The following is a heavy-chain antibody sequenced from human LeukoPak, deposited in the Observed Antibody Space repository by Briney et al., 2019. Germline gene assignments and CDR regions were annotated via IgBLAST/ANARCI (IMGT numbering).Heavy chain of an antibody. CDR1: GGSISSYY. V-gene: IGHV4-4*07. J-gene: IGHJ5*02. CDR3: ASAGMIYCSSTSCYLGGWFDP. D-gene: IGHD2-2*01. CDR2: IYTSGST. Sequence: PSETLSLTCTVSGGSISSYYWSWIRQPAGTGLEWIGRIYTSGSTNYNPSLKSRATMSVDTSKHQFSLKLSSVTAADTAVYYCASAGMIYCSSTSCYLGGWFDPWGQGTLVTVSS.